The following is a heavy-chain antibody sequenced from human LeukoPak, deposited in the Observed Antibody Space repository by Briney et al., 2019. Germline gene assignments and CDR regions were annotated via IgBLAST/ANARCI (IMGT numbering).Heavy chain of an antibody. CDR2: IIPIFGTS. CDR1: GGTFSSYA. CDR3: ARSSSGPIWDAFDI. D-gene: IGHD3-22*01. Sequence: SVKVSCKASGGTFSSYAISWVRQAPGQGLEWMGSIIPIFGTSTYAQKFQGRATITTDESTSTAYMELSSLRSEDTAVYYCARSSSGPIWDAFDIWGQGTMVTVSS. V-gene: IGHV1-69*05. J-gene: IGHJ3*02.